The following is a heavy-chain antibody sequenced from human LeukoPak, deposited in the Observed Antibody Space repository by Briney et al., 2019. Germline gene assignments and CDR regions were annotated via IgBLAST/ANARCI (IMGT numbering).Heavy chain of an antibody. CDR3: ARGQLDDYYDSSGSLYYFDY. Sequence: SETLSLTCAVYGGSFSGYYWSWIRQPPGKGLEWIGEINHSGSTNYNPSLKSRVTISVDTSKTQFSLKLSSVTAADTAVYYCARGQLDDYYDSSGSLYYFDYWGQGTLVTVSS. CDR1: GGSFSGYY. CDR2: INHSGST. D-gene: IGHD3-22*01. J-gene: IGHJ4*02. V-gene: IGHV4-34*01.